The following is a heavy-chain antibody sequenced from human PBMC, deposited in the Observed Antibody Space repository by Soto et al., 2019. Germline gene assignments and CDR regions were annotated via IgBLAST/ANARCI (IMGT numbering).Heavy chain of an antibody. D-gene: IGHD6-6*01. CDR3: ARDKGSFQLPLNWFDP. CDR2: INAGNGNT. J-gene: IGHJ5*02. V-gene: IGHV1-3*01. Sequence: GASVKVSCKASGYTFTSYAMHWVRQAPGQRLEWMGWINAGNGNTKYSQKFQGRVTITRDTSASTAYMELSSLRSEDTAVYYCARDKGSFQLPLNWFDPWGQGTLVTVSS. CDR1: GYTFTSYA.